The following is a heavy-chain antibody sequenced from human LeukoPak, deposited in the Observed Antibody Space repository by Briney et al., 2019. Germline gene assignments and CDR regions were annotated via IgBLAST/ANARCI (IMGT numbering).Heavy chain of an antibody. D-gene: IGHD3-9*01. J-gene: IGHJ4*02. CDR3: ARVPDILTGYPSIDY. CDR1: GGSISSSSYY. V-gene: IGHV4-39*07. Sequence: SETLSLTCTVSGGSISSSSYYWGWIRQPPGKGLEWIGSIYYSGSTYYNPSLKSRVTISVDTSKNQFSLKLSSVTAADTAVYYCARVPDILTGYPSIDYWGQGTLVTVSS. CDR2: IYYSGST.